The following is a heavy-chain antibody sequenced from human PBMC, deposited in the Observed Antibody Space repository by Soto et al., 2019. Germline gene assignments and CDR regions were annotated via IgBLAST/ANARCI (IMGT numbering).Heavy chain of an antibody. D-gene: IGHD3-16*01. CDR3: ARVAIDYDYVWGSPNYFDY. CDR1: GGSVSNGSYY. V-gene: IGHV4-61*01. CDR2: IYHSGST. J-gene: IGHJ4*02. Sequence: SETLSLTCTVSGGSVSNGSYYWSWIRQPPGKGLEWLGYIYHSGSTNYNPSLKGRVTISLDTSKNQFSLKPSSVTAADTAVYYCARVAIDYDYVWGSPNYFDYWGQGTRVTVSS.